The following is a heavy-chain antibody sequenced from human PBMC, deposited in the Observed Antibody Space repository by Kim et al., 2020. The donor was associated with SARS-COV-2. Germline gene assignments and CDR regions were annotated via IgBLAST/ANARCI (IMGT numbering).Heavy chain of an antibody. CDR2: DT. CDR3: AVGGSGPQIDY. V-gene: IGHV5-51*01. Sequence: DTRYSPSCQGQVTISADKSISTAYLQWSSLKASDTAMYYCAVGGSGPQIDYWGQGTLVTVSS. D-gene: IGHD3-10*01. J-gene: IGHJ4*02.